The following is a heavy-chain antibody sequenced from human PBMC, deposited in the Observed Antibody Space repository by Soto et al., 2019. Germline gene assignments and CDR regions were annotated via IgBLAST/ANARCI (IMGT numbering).Heavy chain of an antibody. Sequence: SETLSLTCDVYGGSFSGYFWNWIRQSPGKGLEWIGKVNHNGRNNYNPSLKSRVTISLDMSKKQISLKLTSVTAADTAVYYCERGGRSAWQVAFDFWGQGTMVTVSS. D-gene: IGHD1-26*01. V-gene: IGHV4-34*01. CDR3: ERGGRSAWQVAFDF. CDR1: GGSFSGYF. CDR2: VNHNGRN. J-gene: IGHJ3*01.